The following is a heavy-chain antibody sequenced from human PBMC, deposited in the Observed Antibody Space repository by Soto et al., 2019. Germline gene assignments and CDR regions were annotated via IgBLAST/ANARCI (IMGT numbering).Heavy chain of an antibody. CDR3: ARGGDIAVVVYY. D-gene: IGHD2-15*01. J-gene: IGHJ4*02. Sequence: QVQLVQSGGGVVQPGRSLRLTCEVFGLNISDYGINWVRQAPGRGLELVAIISYDSMTKTYADSVRGRFTVSRDNSNNTAWLQLHNVRDEDTAVYYCARGGDIAVVVYYWGQGTLVTVSS. V-gene: IGHV3-30*03. CDR1: GLNISDYG. CDR2: ISYDSMTK.